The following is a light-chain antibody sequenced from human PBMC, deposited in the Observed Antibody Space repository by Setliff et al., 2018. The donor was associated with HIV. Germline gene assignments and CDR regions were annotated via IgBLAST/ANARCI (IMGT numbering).Light chain of an antibody. V-gene: IGLV3-21*03. CDR3: QVWDSSSGHPYV. CDR1: NIGSKT. J-gene: IGLJ1*01. CDR2: ADS. Sequence: SYELTQPPSVSVAPGKTARITCGGNNIGSKTVHWYQHKPGQAPVLVVDADSDRPSGIPERFSGSNSGNTATLTISRVEAGDEADYYCQVWDSSSGHPYVFGTGTKV.